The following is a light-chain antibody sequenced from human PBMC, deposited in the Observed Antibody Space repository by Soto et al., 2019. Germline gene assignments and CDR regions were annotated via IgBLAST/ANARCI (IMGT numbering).Light chain of an antibody. CDR1: SSDIGAHNF. Sequence: QSVPTQHASVSGSPGQAITVSCSGTSSDIGAHNFVSWYQQHPGKAPKLIIYEVINRPSGVSDRFSGSKSGNTASLTISGLQSEDEADYYCNSYTTSNTFVFGSGTKVTVL. CDR3: NSYTTSNTFV. V-gene: IGLV2-14*03. CDR2: EVI. J-gene: IGLJ1*01.